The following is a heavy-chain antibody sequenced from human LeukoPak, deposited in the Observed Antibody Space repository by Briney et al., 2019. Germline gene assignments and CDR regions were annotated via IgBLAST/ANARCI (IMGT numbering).Heavy chain of an antibody. CDR2: TSAYNGNT. V-gene: IGHV1-18*01. D-gene: IGHD3-16*01. J-gene: IGHJ4*02. CDR1: GFDFTSYG. CDR3: AGEPKSLGDLFFIDY. Sequence: ASVKVSCKASGFDFTSYGISWVRQAPGQGLEWMGWTSAYNGNTHYAQKLQGRVTMTTDTSASTAYMELRSLTSDDTAVYYCAGEPKSLGDLFFIDYWGQGTLVTVSS.